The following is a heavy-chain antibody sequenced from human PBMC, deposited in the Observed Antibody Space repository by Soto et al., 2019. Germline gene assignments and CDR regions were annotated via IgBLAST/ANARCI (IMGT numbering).Heavy chain of an antibody. CDR2: INPSGGST. V-gene: IGHV1-46*01. J-gene: IGHJ6*02. CDR1: GYTFTSYY. Sequence: ASLKVSCKASGYTFTSYYMHWVLQAPGQGREWMGIINPSGGSTSYAQKFQGRVTMTRDTSTSTVYMELSSLRSEDTAVYYCARDPYSSGWYSNYYYYGMGVWGQGXTVTVSS. CDR3: ARDPYSSGWYSNYYYYGMGV. D-gene: IGHD6-19*01.